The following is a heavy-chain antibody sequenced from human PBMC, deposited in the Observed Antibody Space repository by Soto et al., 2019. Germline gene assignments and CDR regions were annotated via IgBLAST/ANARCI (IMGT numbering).Heavy chain of an antibody. CDR2: IKSKKDGGTI. CDR1: GAPFSGHW. CDR3: TAESYCGGASCPEY. Sequence: EVQLVESGGGLVEPGGSLRLTCAVSGAPFSGHWMSWVRQAPGKGLEWVARIKSKKDGGTIEYAAPVKGRLTISRDDARKTLYRQMNSVETEDTAIYYWTAESYCGGASCPEYWGQGTLVTVSS. V-gene: IGHV3-15*01. D-gene: IGHD2-15*01. J-gene: IGHJ4*02.